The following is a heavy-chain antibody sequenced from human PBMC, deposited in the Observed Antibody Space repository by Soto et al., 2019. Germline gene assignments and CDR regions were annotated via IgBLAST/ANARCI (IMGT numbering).Heavy chain of an antibody. J-gene: IGHJ4*02. D-gene: IGHD4-4*01. CDR1: VGSTSSGGYY. CDR3: ARDSDSNFDY. Sequence: PSETLSLTCTVSVGSTSSGGYYWSWIRQHPGKGLEWIGYIYYSGSTYYNPSLKSRVTISVDTSKNQFSLKLSSVTAADTAVYYCARDSDSNFDYWGQGTLVTVSS. V-gene: IGHV4-31*03. CDR2: IYYSGST.